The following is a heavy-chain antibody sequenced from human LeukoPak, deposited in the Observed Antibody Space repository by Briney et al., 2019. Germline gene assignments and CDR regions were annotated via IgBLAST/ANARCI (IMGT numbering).Heavy chain of an antibody. V-gene: IGHV1-8*01. Sequence: ASVKVSCKASGYTFTSYDINWVRQATGQGLEWMGWMNPNSGNTGYAQKFQGRVTMTRNTSISTAYMELSSLRPEDTAVYYCARASYGSSWLYWYFDLWGRGTLVTVSS. D-gene: IGHD6-13*01. CDR2: MNPNSGNT. CDR3: ARASYGSSWLYWYFDL. CDR1: GYTFTSYD. J-gene: IGHJ2*01.